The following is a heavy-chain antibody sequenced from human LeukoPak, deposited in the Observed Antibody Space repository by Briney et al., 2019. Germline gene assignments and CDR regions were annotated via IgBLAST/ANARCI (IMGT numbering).Heavy chain of an antibody. Sequence: GASVKVSCKASGYTFTTYGISWVRQAPGHGLEWMGWISPYNGNTNYAQRLQGRVTLTTDTSTSAGYMELRSLRSDDTAVYYRARSQYYYDSDGNYHDAFDIWGQGTMVTVSS. V-gene: IGHV1-18*01. J-gene: IGHJ3*02. CDR1: GYTFTTYG. D-gene: IGHD3-22*01. CDR3: ARSQYYYDSDGNYHDAFDI. CDR2: ISPYNGNT.